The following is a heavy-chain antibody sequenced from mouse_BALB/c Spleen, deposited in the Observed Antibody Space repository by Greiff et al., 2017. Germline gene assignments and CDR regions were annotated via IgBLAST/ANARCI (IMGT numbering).Heavy chain of an antibody. J-gene: IGHJ4*01. Sequence: EVKLLESGPGLVKPSQSLSLTCTVTGYSITSDYAWYWIRQSPGNILELMGYISYSGSTRYNPSLKSRISITRDTSKNQFFLQLNSVTTEDTATYYSARSNYYGSSHYAMDYWGQGTSVTVSS. CDR3: ARSNYYGSSHYAMDY. V-gene: IGHV3-2*02. CDR1: GYSITSDYA. D-gene: IGHD1-1*01. CDR2: ISYSGST.